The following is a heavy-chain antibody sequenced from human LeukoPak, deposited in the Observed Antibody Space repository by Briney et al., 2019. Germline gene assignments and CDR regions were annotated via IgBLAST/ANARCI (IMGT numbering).Heavy chain of an antibody. Sequence: PSETLSLTCTVSGGSISSGTYYWSWIRQTAGKGLEWIGRIYTSGSTNYNPSLKSRVTISVDTSKKQFSLKLSSVTAADTAVYYCARVTGYIIEDYFDYWGQGTLVTVSS. CDR3: ARVTGYIIEDYFDY. CDR2: IYTSGST. V-gene: IGHV4-61*02. J-gene: IGHJ4*02. D-gene: IGHD6-13*01. CDR1: GGSISSGTYY.